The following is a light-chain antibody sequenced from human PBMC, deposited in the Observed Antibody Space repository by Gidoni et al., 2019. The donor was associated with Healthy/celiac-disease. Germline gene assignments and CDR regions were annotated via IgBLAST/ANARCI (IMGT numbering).Light chain of an antibody. CDR3: QQLNSYPPMYT. V-gene: IGKV1-9*01. Sequence: DIQLTQSPSFLSASVGDRVTITRRASQGISSYLAWYQQKPGKAPKRLIYAAYTLQSGVPSRFSGSGSGTEFTLTISRLQPEDFATYYCQQLNSYPPMYTFGQGTKLEIK. CDR2: AAY. J-gene: IGKJ2*01. CDR1: QGISSY.